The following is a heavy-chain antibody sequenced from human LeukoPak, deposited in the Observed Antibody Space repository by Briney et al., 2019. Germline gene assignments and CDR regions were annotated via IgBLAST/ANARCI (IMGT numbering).Heavy chain of an antibody. Sequence: PSQTLSLTCTVSGGSISSGSYYCSWIRQPAGKGLEWIGRIYTSGSTNYSPSLKSRVTISVDTSKNQFSLKLSSVTAADTAVYYCARDNSVEDTAWWFDPWGQGTLVTVSS. CDR1: GGSISSGSYY. CDR2: IYTSGST. CDR3: ARDNSVEDTAWWFDP. V-gene: IGHV4-61*02. J-gene: IGHJ5*02. D-gene: IGHD4-23*01.